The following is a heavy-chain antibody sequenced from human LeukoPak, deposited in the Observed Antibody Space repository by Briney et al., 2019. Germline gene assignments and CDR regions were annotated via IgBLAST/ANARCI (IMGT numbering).Heavy chain of an antibody. J-gene: IGHJ4*02. CDR1: GGTFSSYA. D-gene: IGHD1-26*01. CDR3: ARYGGTIVGANRCFDY. Sequence: GSSVKVSCKASGGTFSSYAISWVRQAPGQGLEWMGWISPSNGNTNYVQNLQGRVTMTTDTSTSTAYMELRSLRSDDTAVYYCARYGGTIVGANRCFDYWGQGTLVTVSS. CDR2: ISPSNGNT. V-gene: IGHV1-18*01.